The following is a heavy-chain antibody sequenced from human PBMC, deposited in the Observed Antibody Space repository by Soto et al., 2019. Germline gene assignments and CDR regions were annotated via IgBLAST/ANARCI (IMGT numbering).Heavy chain of an antibody. CDR1: GFTFSDYY. J-gene: IGHJ6*02. CDR3: ARGGRGDGDSAYYYYGMDV. D-gene: IGHD4-17*01. Sequence: QVQLVESGGGLVKPGGSLRLSCAASGFTFSDYYMSWIRQAPGKGLEWVSYISSSSAYTNYADSVKGRFTISRDNAKNSLYLKMNSLRAEDTAVYYCARGGRGDGDSAYYYYGMDVWGQGTTVIVS. V-gene: IGHV3-11*05. CDR2: ISSSSAYT.